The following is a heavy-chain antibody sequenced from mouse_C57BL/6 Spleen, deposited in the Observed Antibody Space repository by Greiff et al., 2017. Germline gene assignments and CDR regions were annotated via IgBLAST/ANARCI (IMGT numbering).Heavy chain of an antibody. CDR3: SRTRDYAMDY. Sequence: VQLKESGPELVKPGASVKISCKASGYSFTGYYMNWVKQSPAKSLEWIGEINPSTGGTTYNQKFKAKATLTVDKSSSTASMQLQSLTSEDSAVYYCSRTRDYAMDYWGQGPSVTVSS. D-gene: IGHD3-3*01. CDR1: GYSFTGYY. V-gene: IGHV1-42*01. J-gene: IGHJ4*01. CDR2: INPSTGGT.